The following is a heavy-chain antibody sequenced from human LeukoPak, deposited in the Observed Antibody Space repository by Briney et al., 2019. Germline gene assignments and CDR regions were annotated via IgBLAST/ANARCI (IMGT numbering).Heavy chain of an antibody. Sequence: SETLSLTCTVSGGSISSYYWSWIRQPPGKGLEWIGYIYYSGSTNYNPSLKSRVTISVDTSKNQFSLKLSSVTAADTAVYYCARSYSTLGDAFDTWGQGTMVTVSS. D-gene: IGHD6-13*01. CDR3: ARSYSTLGDAFDT. CDR2: IYYSGST. J-gene: IGHJ3*02. V-gene: IGHV4-59*08. CDR1: GGSISSYY.